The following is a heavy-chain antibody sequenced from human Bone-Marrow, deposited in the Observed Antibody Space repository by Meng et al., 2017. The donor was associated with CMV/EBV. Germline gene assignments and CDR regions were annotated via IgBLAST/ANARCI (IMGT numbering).Heavy chain of an antibody. CDR3: AKDRGGSGSYEVDY. CDR1: GFTFNSYG. D-gene: IGHD3-10*01. Sequence: LSLTCAASGFTFNSYGIHWVRQAPGKGLEWVAFIRYDGSNKYYADSVKGRFTISRDNSKNTLYLQMNSLRAEDTAVYYCAKDRGGSGSYEVDYWGQGTRVTVSS. CDR2: IRYDGSNK. J-gene: IGHJ4*02. V-gene: IGHV3-30*02.